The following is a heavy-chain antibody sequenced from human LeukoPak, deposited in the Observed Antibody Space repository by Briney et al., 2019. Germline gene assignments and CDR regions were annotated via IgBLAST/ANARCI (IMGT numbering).Heavy chain of an antibody. CDR1: GFTFSSYW. V-gene: IGHV3-7*01. CDR2: IKEDGRQK. J-gene: IGHJ4*02. CDR3: AKDEVGGHFEY. Sequence: PGGSLRLSCAASGFTFSSYWMSWVRQAPGKGLEWVANIKEDGRQKYYVGSVKGRFTISRDNAKNSVSLQMNNVRADDTAVYYCAKDEVGGHFEYWGQGILVTASS.